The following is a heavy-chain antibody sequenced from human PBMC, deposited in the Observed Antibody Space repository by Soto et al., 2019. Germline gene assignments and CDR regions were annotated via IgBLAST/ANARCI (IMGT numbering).Heavy chain of an antibody. V-gene: IGHV1-58*01. J-gene: IGHJ6*02. CDR3: TTDVVVAAPPGYYHADGMDV. Sequence: SVKVPCKASGFTFTSSAVQWVRQARGQRLAWIGWIVVGSGNTNYAQKFQERVTITRDMSTRTAYMELSSLRSEGTAVCYCTTDVVVAAPPGYYHADGMDVWGQGARVTVSS. D-gene: IGHD2-15*01. CDR2: IVVGSGNT. CDR1: GFTFTSSA.